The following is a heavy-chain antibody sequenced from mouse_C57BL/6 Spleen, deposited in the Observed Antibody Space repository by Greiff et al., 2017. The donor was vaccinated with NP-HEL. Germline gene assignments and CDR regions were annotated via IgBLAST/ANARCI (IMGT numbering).Heavy chain of an antibody. J-gene: IGHJ4*01. Sequence: EVQRVESGEGLVKPGGSLKLSCAASGFTFSSYAMSWVRQTPEKRLEWVAYISSGGDYIYYADTVKGRFTISRDNARNTLYLQMSSLKSEDTAMYYCTREGYYGSRGENAMDYWGQGTSVTVSS. V-gene: IGHV5-9-1*02. CDR3: TREGYYGSRGENAMDY. CDR2: ISSGGDYI. CDR1: GFTFSSYA. D-gene: IGHD1-1*01.